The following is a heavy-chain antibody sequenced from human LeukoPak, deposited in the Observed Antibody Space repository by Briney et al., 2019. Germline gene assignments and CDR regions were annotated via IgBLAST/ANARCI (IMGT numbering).Heavy chain of an antibody. CDR2: IKRDGNKK. Sequence: AGSLRLSCAASGVIFSNHWMSWVRQLPGRALEWVAHIKRDGNKKHNVYSVEGRFTLSRENSKNSLYLQMNSLRVDDSAVYYCARGPNYGDRVDYFDYWGQGTLVTVSS. J-gene: IGHJ4*02. V-gene: IGHV3-7*01. D-gene: IGHD4-17*01. CDR1: GVIFSNHW. CDR3: ARGPNYGDRVDYFDY.